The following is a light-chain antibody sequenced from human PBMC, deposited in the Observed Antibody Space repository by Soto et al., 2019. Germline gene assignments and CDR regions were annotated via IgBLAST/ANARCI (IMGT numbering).Light chain of an antibody. J-gene: IGLJ7*01. CDR2: EVS. CDR1: GSDAGGYNY. CDR3: SSYTSSTTLGVL. V-gene: IGLV2-14*01. Sequence: QSALTQPASVSGSPVQSITISCTGTGSDAGGYNYVSWYQQHPGKAPKLMIYEVSNRPSGVSNRFSGSKSGNTASLTISGLQGEDEAAYYCSSYTSSTTLGVLFGGGTQLTVL.